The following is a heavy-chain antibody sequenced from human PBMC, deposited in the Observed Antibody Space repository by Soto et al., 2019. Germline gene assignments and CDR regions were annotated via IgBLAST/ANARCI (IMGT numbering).Heavy chain of an antibody. CDR3: ARDRGPGIGYYTYWFDP. Sequence: QVQLVQSGAEVKKPGSSVKVSCKASGGTFSSYAITWVRQAPGQGLEWMGGIIPIFGTANYAQKFQGRVTSTADQSTSXSYMEVSRLRAEDTAVYDCARDRGPGIGYYTYWFDPWGQGTLVTVSS. J-gene: IGHJ5*02. CDR2: IIPIFGTA. CDR1: GGTFSSYA. V-gene: IGHV1-69*12. D-gene: IGHD3-22*01.